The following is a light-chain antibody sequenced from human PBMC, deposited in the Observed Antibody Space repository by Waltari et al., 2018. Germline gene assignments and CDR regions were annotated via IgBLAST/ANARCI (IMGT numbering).Light chain of an antibody. Sequence: EIVLTQSPATLSLSPGETATLSCRASQSVGSSLAWYQQKPGQAPRLLIYDASKWASGIPASFSGSGSGTDFTLTISSLESEDFAVYYCQQRTNWPPIFSFGPGTKVDIK. CDR3: QQRTNWPPIFS. CDR1: QSVGSS. V-gene: IGKV3-11*01. CDR2: DAS. J-gene: IGKJ3*01.